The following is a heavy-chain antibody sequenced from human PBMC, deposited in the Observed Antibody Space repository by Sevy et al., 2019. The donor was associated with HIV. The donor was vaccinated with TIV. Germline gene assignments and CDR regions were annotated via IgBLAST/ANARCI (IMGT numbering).Heavy chain of an antibody. J-gene: IGHJ6*02. CDR3: XXXXXXXXXXXXXXXXYGMDV. Sequence: GGSLRLSCAASGFTFDDYGMSWVRQAPGKGLEWVSGINWNGGSTGYADSVKGRFTISRDNAKNSLYLQVNSMRAEDXXXXXXXXXXXXXXXXXXXXXXYGMDVWGQGTTVTVSS. CDR1: GFTFDDYG. V-gene: IGHV3-20*01. CDR2: INWNGGST.